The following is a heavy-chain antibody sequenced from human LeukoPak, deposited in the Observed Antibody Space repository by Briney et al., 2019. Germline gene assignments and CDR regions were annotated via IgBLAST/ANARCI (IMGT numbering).Heavy chain of an antibody. J-gene: IGHJ5*02. Sequence: GRSLRLSCAASGFTFDDYAMYWVRQAPGKGLEWVSGISWNSGSTGYADSVRGRFTISRDNAKNTLYLQMNSLRAEDTAVYYCARVRVGSFNWFDPWGQGTLVTVSS. CDR3: ARVRVGSFNWFDP. CDR2: ISWNSGST. V-gene: IGHV3-9*01. CDR1: GFTFDDYA. D-gene: IGHD3-10*01.